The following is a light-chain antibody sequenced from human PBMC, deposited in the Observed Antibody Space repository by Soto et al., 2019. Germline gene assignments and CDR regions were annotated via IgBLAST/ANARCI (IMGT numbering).Light chain of an antibody. V-gene: IGKV3-15*01. CDR3: QQYYYTPYS. CDR1: QSVTRN. CDR2: DAS. J-gene: IGKJ2*03. Sequence: EIMMTQSPGTLSVSPGERATLSCRASQSVTRNLAWYQQKPGQAPRLLIYDASTRATGIPARFSGSGSGTEFTLTISSLQSEAFAVYYCQQYYYTPYSFGQGTKLEIK.